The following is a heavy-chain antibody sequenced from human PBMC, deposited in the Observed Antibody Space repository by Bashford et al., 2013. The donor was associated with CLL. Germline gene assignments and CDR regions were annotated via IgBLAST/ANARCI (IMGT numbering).Heavy chain of an antibody. CDR1: GYTFATYA. CDR3: ARGIGGLDFDY. Sequence: ASVKVSCKTSGYTFATYATHWVRQAPGQSLEWMGWIDAGNPNTQYSRKFQGRLTITRDTSANTAYMDLSSLRSEDSAVYYCARGIGGLDFDYWGQGTLVTVSS. J-gene: IGHJ4*02. D-gene: IGHD2-21*01. CDR2: IDAGNPNT. V-gene: IGHV1-3*01.